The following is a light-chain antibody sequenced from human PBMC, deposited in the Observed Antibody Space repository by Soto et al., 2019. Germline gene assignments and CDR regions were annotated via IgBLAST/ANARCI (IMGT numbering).Light chain of an antibody. CDR3: QQYGSSPMT. CDR2: GAS. Sequence: EIVLTQSPGTLSLSPGERATLSCRASQSVSSSYLAWYQQKPGQAPRLLIYGASSRATGIPDRFSGSGSGTDFTRTISRMEPEDLAVYYCQQYGSSPMTFGQGTKVEIK. CDR1: QSVSSSY. V-gene: IGKV3-20*01. J-gene: IGKJ1*01.